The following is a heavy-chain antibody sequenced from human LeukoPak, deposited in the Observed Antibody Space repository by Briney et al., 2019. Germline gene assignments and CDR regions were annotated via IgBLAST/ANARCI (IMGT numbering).Heavy chain of an antibody. D-gene: IGHD3-10*01. V-gene: IGHV3-49*03. CDR1: GFTFGDCA. CDR3: RGFGELLTPRPFDY. Sequence: GGPLRLSCTASGFTFGDCAMSCLRQAPGKGLEGVGFMRSKAYGGTTEYAASVKGRFTISRDDSKSIAYLQMNSLKTEDTAVYYCRGFGELLTPRPFDYWGQGTLVTVSS. CDR2: MRSKAYGGTT. J-gene: IGHJ4*02.